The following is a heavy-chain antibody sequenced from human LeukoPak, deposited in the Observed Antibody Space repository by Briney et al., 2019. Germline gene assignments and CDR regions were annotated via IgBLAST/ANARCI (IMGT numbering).Heavy chain of an antibody. J-gene: IGHJ2*01. CDR2: IYYSGST. CDR1: GGSLSSYY. Sequence: SETLSLTCTVSGGSLSSYYWSWIRQPPGKGLGGIVYIYYSGSTNYNPSLKSRVTISVDTPKNKFSLKLSCVTAAVPAGICCVRAGYYGTSGYRYWYFDLWGHGTLVTVSS. V-gene: IGHV4-59*01. D-gene: IGHD3-22*01. CDR3: VRAGYYGTSGYRYWYFDL.